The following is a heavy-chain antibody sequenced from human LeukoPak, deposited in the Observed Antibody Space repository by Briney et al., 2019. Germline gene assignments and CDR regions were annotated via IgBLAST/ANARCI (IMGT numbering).Heavy chain of an antibody. CDR2: ISSGGNII. CDR1: GFTFNSYT. CDR3: AREPPAAGTP. V-gene: IGHV3-48*01. D-gene: IGHD6-13*01. J-gene: IGHJ5*02. Sequence: PGGSLRLSCAASGFTFNSYTMNWVRQAPGKGLEWVSYISSGGNIIYDADSVKGRFTISRDNAKNSLYLHMNSLRAEDTAVYYCAREPPAAGTPWGQGTLVTVSS.